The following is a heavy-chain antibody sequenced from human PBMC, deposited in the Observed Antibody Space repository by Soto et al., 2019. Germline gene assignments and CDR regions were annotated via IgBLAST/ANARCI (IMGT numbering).Heavy chain of an antibody. CDR3: ARDRKGVEYSSSSDAFDI. D-gene: IGHD6-6*01. Sequence: ASVKVSCKASGGTFSSYATSWVRQAPGQGLEWMGGIIPIFGTANYAQKFQGRVTITADESTSTAYMELSSLRSEDTAVYYCARDRKGVEYSSSSDAFDIWGQGTMVTVSS. CDR2: IIPIFGTA. V-gene: IGHV1-69*13. J-gene: IGHJ3*02. CDR1: GGTFSSYA.